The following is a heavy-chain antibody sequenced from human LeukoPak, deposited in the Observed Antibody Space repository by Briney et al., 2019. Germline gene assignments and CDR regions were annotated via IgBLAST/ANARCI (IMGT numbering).Heavy chain of an antibody. Sequence: SVKVSCKASGGTFSSYAISWVRQAPGQGLEWMGGIIPIFGTANHAQKFQGRVTITADKSTSTAYMELSSLRSEDTAVYYCARAPPYYDFWSGYYYYMDVWGKGTTVTVSS. CDR2: IIPIFGTA. CDR3: ARAPPYYDFWSGYYYYMDV. D-gene: IGHD3-3*01. CDR1: GGTFSSYA. J-gene: IGHJ6*03. V-gene: IGHV1-69*06.